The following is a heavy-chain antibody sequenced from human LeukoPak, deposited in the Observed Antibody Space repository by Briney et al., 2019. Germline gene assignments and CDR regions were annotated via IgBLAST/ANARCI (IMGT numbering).Heavy chain of an antibody. V-gene: IGHV3-30*18. D-gene: IGHD1-26*01. CDR1: GFTFSSYG. CDR2: ISYDGSNK. CDR3: AKGELPFDY. Sequence: GRSLRLSCAASGFTFSSYGMHWVRQAPGKGLEWVAVISYDGSNKYYADSAKGRFTISRDNSKNTLYLQMNSLRAEDTAVYYCAKGELPFDYWGPGTLVTVSS. J-gene: IGHJ4*02.